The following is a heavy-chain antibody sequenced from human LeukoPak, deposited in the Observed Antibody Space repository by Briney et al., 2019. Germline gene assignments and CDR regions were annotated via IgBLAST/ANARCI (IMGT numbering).Heavy chain of an antibody. CDR2: ISSSSYI. V-gene: IGHV3-21*01. Sequence: GGSLRLSCAASGFTFSSYTMHWVRQAPGKGLEWVSSISSSSYIYYAVSVKGRFTISRDNAKNSLYLQMNSLRAEDTAVYYCARGGYSGYDVLGFYFDYWGQGTLVTVSS. D-gene: IGHD5-12*01. CDR3: ARGGYSGYDVLGFYFDY. CDR1: GFTFSSYT. J-gene: IGHJ4*02.